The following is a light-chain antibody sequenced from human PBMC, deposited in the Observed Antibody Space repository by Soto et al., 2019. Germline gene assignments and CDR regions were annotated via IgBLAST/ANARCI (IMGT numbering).Light chain of an antibody. CDR2: ETS. CDR3: QQRSSWPRT. Sequence: EIVLTQSPATLSLSPGERATLSCRASQSVGSYLTWYQQKPGQAPRLLIYETSKRATGIPARFSGSGSGTDFTRPISSLEPEDFSVYFCQQRSSWPRTFGQGTKVEIK. V-gene: IGKV3-11*01. CDR1: QSVGSY. J-gene: IGKJ1*01.